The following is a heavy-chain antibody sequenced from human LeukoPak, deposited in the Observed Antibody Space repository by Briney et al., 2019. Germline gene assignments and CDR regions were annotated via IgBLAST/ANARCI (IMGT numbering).Heavy chain of an antibody. V-gene: IGHV1-2*02. J-gene: IGHJ4*02. D-gene: IGHD1-26*01. CDR3: ARGPIGGLRKGFDI. Sequence: ASVRVSCKASGNTFAGYYVHWVRQAPGQGLEWMGWINAHSGATNYAQHFQGRVTMTTDTSVTTAYMDLDGLKSDDAAVYFCARGPIGGLRKGFDIWGQGTLVTVSS. CDR2: INAHSGAT. CDR1: GNTFAGYY.